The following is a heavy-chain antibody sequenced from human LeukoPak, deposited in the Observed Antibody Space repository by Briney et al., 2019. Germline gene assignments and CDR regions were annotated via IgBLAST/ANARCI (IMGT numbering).Heavy chain of an antibody. V-gene: IGHV1-46*01. J-gene: IGHJ6*04. CDR3: ARGRITMVWGMDV. CDR2: INPSGGST. D-gene: IGHD3-10*01. Sequence: ASVKVSCKACGYTFTSYYMHWVRQAPGKGLEWMGIINPSGGSTSYAQKFQGRVTMTRDTSTSTVYMELSSLRSEDTAVYYCARGRITMVWGMDVWGKGTTVTVSS. CDR1: GYTFTSYY.